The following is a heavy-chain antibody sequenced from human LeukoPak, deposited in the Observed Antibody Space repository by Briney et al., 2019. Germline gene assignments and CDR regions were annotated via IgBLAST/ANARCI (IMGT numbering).Heavy chain of an antibody. D-gene: IGHD1-1*01. Sequence: GGSLRLSCAASGFTFSSYSMNWVRQAPGRGLEWVSSISSSRSYIYYAVSVKVRFAISRDNAKHSLYLKMHRLRAEDTAVYYCAKSRSGSANWALQIFDNWGQGTLVTVSS. CDR1: GFTFSSYS. J-gene: IGHJ4*02. V-gene: IGHV3-21*01. CDR2: ISSSRSYI. CDR3: AKSRSGSANWALQIFDN.